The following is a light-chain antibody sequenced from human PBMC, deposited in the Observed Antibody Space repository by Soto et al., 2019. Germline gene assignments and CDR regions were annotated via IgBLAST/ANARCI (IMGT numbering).Light chain of an antibody. Sequence: QSALTQPASVSGSPGQSITISCTGTSSDVGGYNFVSWYKHHPGKAPNRMIYDVSNRPSGVSNRFSGSKSGNTASLTISGLQAEDEADYYCSSYTSSSTVVFGGGTKLTVL. V-gene: IGLV2-14*03. CDR1: SSDVGGYNF. J-gene: IGLJ2*01. CDR2: DVS. CDR3: SSYTSSSTVV.